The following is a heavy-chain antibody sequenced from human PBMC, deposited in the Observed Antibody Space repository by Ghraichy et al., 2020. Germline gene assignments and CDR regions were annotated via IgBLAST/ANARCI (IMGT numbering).Heavy chain of an antibody. CDR2: IHYSGTT. D-gene: IGHD3-3*01. CDR1: GDSISRYY. CDR3: AGVLDERRPFDY. Sequence: SQTLSLTCSVSGDSISRYYLNWIRQPPGKGLEWIGFIHYSGTTNYNPSLKSRLTMSVDMSQSQFSLTLTSVTAADTAVYYCAGVLDERRPFDYWGQGALVTVSS. J-gene: IGHJ4*02. V-gene: IGHV4-59*01.